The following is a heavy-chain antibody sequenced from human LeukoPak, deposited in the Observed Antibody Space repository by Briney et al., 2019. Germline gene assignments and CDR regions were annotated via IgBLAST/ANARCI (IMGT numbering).Heavy chain of an antibody. CDR2: ISPTGSTT. D-gene: IGHD3-10*01. Sequence: GGSLRLSCTASGFSFSGHWMHWARQLPGKGLVWVSRISPTGSTTSYADSVKGRFTISRDNSRSTLYLQMNSLRPEDTAIYYCAREGYYGSGSPPSLYFDYWGQGTLVTVSS. J-gene: IGHJ4*02. CDR1: GFSFSGHW. CDR3: AREGYYGSGSPPSLYFDY. V-gene: IGHV3-74*01.